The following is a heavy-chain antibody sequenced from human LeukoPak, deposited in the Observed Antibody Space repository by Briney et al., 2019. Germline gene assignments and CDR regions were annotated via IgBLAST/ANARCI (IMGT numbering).Heavy chain of an antibody. Sequence: PGGSLRLSCAASGFTFSSYAMSWVRQAPGKGLEWVGRIKSKTDGGTTDYAAPVKGRFTISRDDSKNTLYLQMNSLKTEDTAVYYCTTRIPVAAPWDYWGQGTLVTVSS. V-gene: IGHV3-15*01. J-gene: IGHJ4*02. CDR3: TTRIPVAAPWDY. CDR1: GFTFSSYA. D-gene: IGHD6-19*01. CDR2: IKSKTDGGTT.